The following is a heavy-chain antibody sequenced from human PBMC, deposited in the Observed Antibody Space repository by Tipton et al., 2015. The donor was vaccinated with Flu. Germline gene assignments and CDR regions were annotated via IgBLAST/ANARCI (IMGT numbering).Heavy chain of an antibody. CDR3: ARDSLWFGA. V-gene: IGHV3-7*01. CDR2: IKQDGSEK. J-gene: IGHJ5*02. CDR1: GFTFSTYW. Sequence: LSLTCAASGFTFSTYWMSWVRQAPGKGLEWVANIKQDGSEKKYLDSVKGRFAISRDNAKNSVYLQLSRLRAEDTAVYYCARDSLWFGAWGQGTLVTVSS.